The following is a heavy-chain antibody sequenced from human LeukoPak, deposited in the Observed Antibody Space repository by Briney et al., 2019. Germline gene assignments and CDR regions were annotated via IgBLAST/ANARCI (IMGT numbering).Heavy chain of an antibody. Sequence: SETLSLTCTVSVCSISGNTYYWGWIRQPPGKGLEWIGSISYSGSTMYNPSLKSRVTMSVHTSKNQFSLKLSPVSAADTAVYYCVRQLGQRVPSEWFDPWGQGTLVTVSS. J-gene: IGHJ5*02. CDR1: VCSISGNTYY. CDR2: ISYSGST. D-gene: IGHD7-27*01. V-gene: IGHV4-39*01. CDR3: VRQLGQRVPSEWFDP.